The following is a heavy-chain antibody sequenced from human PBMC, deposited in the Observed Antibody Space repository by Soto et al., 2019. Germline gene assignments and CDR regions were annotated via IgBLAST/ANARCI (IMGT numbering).Heavy chain of an antibody. V-gene: IGHV4-39*01. CDR2: IYYSGTT. CDR1: GGSISSSSYY. D-gene: IGHD3-10*01. J-gene: IGHJ4*02. CDR3: ARQVGGSGFDY. Sequence: QLQLQESGPGLVKPSETLSLTCTVSGGSISSSSYYWGWIRQPPGKGLEWIGSIYYSGTTYYNPSLKSRITIAVDTTRNPFSLKLTAVTAADTAVYYCARQVGGSGFDYWGQGTLVTVSS.